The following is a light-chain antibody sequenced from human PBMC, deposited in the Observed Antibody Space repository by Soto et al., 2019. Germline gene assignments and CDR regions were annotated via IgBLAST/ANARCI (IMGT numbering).Light chain of an antibody. CDR1: QSLLYSLNDKNF. J-gene: IGKJ4*01. CDR3: QQFSRPPLT. V-gene: IGKV4-1*01. CDR2: WAS. Sequence: DIVMTQSPDSVAVSLGERATINCRSSQSLLYSLNDKNFLAWYQQKPGQPPRLLIYWASTRASGVPDRFSGSGSERDFTLTINGLQAEDVAVYYWQQFSRPPLTFGRGTKVEI.